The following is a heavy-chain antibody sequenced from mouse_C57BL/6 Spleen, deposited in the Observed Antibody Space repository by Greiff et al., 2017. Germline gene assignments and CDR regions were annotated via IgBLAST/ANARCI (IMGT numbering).Heavy chain of an antibody. D-gene: IGHD2-1*01. CDR1: GYTFTSYW. V-gene: IGHV1-69*01. J-gene: IGHJ2*01. CDR2: IDPSDSYT. CDR3: ARSRDYGKGYCDY. Sequence: QVQLQQPGAELVMPGASVKLSCKASGYTFTSYWMHWVKQRPGQGLEWIGEIDPSDSYTNYSQKFKGKSTLTVDKSSSTAYMQLSSLTSEDSAIYYCARSRDYGKGYCDYWGQGTTLTVSS.